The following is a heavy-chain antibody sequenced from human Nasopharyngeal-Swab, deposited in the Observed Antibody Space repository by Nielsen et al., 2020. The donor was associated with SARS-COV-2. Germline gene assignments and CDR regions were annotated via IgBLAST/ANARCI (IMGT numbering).Heavy chain of an antibody. CDR2: IYSGGST. CDR1: GFTVSSNY. V-gene: IGHV3-66*01. D-gene: IGHD2-2*01. CDR3: ARVVVVPASTTPPYYYYGMDV. J-gene: IGHJ6*02. Sequence: GESLKISCAASGFTVSSNYMSWVRQAPGKGLEWVSVIYSGGSTYYADSVKGRFTISRDNSKNTLYLQMNSLRAEDTAVYYCARVVVVPASTTPPYYYYGMDVWGQGTTVTVSS.